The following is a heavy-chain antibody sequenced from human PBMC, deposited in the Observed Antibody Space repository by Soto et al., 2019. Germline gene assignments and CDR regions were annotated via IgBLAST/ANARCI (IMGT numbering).Heavy chain of an antibody. V-gene: IGHV3-21*01. CDR1: GFTFSSYS. J-gene: IGHJ6*02. CDR3: ARGTIVEYFLTDYYYYGMDV. D-gene: IGHD2-21*01. Sequence: VGSLRLSCAASGFTFSSYSMNWVRQAPGKGLEWVSSISSSSSYIYYADSVKGRFTISRDNAKNSLYLQMNSLRAEDTAVYYCARGTIVEYFLTDYYYYGMDVWGQGTTVTVSS. CDR2: ISSSSSYI.